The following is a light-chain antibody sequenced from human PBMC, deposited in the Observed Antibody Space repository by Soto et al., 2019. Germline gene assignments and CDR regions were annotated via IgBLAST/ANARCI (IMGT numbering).Light chain of an antibody. CDR2: GAS. CDR1: QDIGSW. J-gene: IGKJ5*01. V-gene: IGKV1-12*01. Sequence: DIQMTQSPSSVSASVGDRVTITCRASQDIGSWLAWYQQKPGKAPDLLIYGASSLQSGVPSRFYGSGSWTDFTLTISSLQPEDFATYYCQQGGSFPITFGQGTRLEMK. CDR3: QQGGSFPIT.